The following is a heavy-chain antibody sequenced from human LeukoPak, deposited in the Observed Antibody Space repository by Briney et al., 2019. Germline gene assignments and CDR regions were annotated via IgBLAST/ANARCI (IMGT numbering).Heavy chain of an antibody. CDR3: ARDLGYCTNGVCYKYFDY. D-gene: IGHD2-8*01. CDR2: IYYSGST. CDR1: GGSISSYY. Sequence: PSETLSLTCTVSGGSISSYYWSWIRQPPGKGLEWIGYIYYSGSTNYNPSLKSRVTKSVDTSKNQFSLKLSSVTAADTAVYYCARDLGYCTNGVCYKYFDYWGQGTLVTVSS. V-gene: IGHV4-59*01. J-gene: IGHJ4*02.